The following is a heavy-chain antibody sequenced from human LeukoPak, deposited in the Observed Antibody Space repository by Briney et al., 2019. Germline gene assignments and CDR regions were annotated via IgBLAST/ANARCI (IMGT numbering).Heavy chain of an antibody. V-gene: IGHV3-7*01. J-gene: IGHJ4*02. CDR2: IKQDGSEK. CDR1: GFIFSGHW. CDR3: ARLYYYGSGLSDF. Sequence: PGGSLRLSCAASGFIFSGHWMTWVRQAPGKGLEWVAHIKQDGSEKYYVDSVRGRFTISRDNTRNSLFLQMNSLRVEDTAVYYCARLYYYGSGLSDFWGQGTLVTVSS. D-gene: IGHD3-10*01.